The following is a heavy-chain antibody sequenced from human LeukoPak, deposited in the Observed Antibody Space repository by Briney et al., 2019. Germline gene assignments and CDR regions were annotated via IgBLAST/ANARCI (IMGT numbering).Heavy chain of an antibody. Sequence: PSETLSLTCTVSGGSISSSFYYWGWIRQPPGKGLEWIGSIYYSGNTYYNPSLNSRVTISVDTSKNRFSLNLTSVTAADTAVYYCARLGQPAFDYWGQGTLVTVSS. J-gene: IGHJ4*02. CDR2: IYYSGNT. V-gene: IGHV4-39*07. D-gene: IGHD3-16*01. CDR1: GGSISSSFYY. CDR3: ARLGQPAFDY.